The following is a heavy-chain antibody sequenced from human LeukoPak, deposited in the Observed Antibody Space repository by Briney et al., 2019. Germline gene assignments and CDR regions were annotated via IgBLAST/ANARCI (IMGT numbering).Heavy chain of an antibody. CDR1: GGSFSGYY. J-gene: IGHJ4*02. CDR3: ARAYDSSGYCFDY. D-gene: IGHD3-22*01. Sequence: SETLSLTCAVYGGSFSGYYWSWIRQPPGKGLEWIGEINHSGSTNYNPSLKSRVTISVDTSKNQFSLKLSSVTAADTAVYYCARAYDSSGYCFDYWGQGTLVTVSS. CDR2: INHSGST. V-gene: IGHV4-34*01.